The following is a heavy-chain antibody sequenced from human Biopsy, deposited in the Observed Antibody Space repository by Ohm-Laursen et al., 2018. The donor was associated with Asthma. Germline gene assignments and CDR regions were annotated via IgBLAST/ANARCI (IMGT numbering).Heavy chain of an antibody. Sequence: SLRLSCAASGFNFTTYAIAWIRQAPGRGLEWISAISGSGRSAYYADSVKGQFTTSRDNSKNTLHLQMNSLSPEDTAVYYCARDFSRAIMIGGGREHYFDFWGQGTLVTVSS. CDR3: ARDFSRAIMIGGGREHYFDF. CDR1: GFNFTTYA. V-gene: IGHV3-23*01. J-gene: IGHJ4*02. D-gene: IGHD3-16*01. CDR2: ISGSGRSA.